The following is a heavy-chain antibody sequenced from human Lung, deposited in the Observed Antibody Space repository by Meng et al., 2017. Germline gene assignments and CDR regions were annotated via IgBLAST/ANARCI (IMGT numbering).Heavy chain of an antibody. V-gene: IGHV4-34*01. J-gene: IGHJ4*02. D-gene: IGHD4-11*01. CDR2: INHSGST. Sequence: QWRQGRVQHPASLSLPCFVLGRSFSVSCWSSSRQPPGKGLEWIGEINHSGSTNSNPSLESRATISVDTSQNNLSLKLSSVTAADSAVYYCARGPTTMAHDFDYWGQGTLVTVSS. CDR1: GRSFSVSC. CDR3: ARGPTTMAHDFDY.